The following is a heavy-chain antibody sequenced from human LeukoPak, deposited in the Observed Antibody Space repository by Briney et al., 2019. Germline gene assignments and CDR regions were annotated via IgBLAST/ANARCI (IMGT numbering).Heavy chain of an antibody. D-gene: IGHD3-3*01. V-gene: IGHV3-23*01. J-gene: IGHJ4*02. CDR3: AKRGSGYYTNGYFDY. CDR1: GFTFSSYA. CDR2: ISGSGGTT. Sequence: GGSLRLSCAASGFTFSSYAMSWVRQAPGKGLGWVSAISGSGGTTYYADSVKSRFTISRDNSKNTLYLQMSSVRAEDTAVYYCAKRGSGYYTNGYFDYWGQGTLVTVSS.